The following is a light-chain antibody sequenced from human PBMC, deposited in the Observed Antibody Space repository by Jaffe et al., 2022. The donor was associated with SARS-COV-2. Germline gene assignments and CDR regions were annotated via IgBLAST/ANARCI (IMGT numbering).Light chain of an antibody. CDR3: AAWDDSLNGPVM. V-gene: IGLV1-44*01. CDR2: SNN. J-gene: IGLJ3*02. Sequence: QSVLTQPPSASGTPGQRVTISCSGSSSNIGSNTVYWYQQLPGTAPKLLIYSNNQRPSGVPDRFSGSKSGTSASLAISGLQSEDEADYYCAAWDDSLNGPVMFGGGTKLTVL. CDR1: SSNIGSNT.